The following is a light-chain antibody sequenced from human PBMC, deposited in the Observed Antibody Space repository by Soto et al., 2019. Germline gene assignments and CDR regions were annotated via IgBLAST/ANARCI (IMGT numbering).Light chain of an antibody. Sequence: QSVLTQPASVSGSPGQSITISCTGTDSDIGNYNYVSWYQQHPGKAPKLMIYGVTNRPSGVSDRFSGSKSGNAASLTISGLQAEDEADYYCSSYTSYTTLGVFGGGTKLTV. CDR1: DSDIGNYNY. V-gene: IGLV2-14*01. CDR2: GVT. CDR3: SSYTSYTTLGV. J-gene: IGLJ3*02.